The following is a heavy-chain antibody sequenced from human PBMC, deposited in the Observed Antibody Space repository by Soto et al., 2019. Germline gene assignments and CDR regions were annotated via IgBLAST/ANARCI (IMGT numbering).Heavy chain of an antibody. CDR3: ARGGDTMVRGVIIYYYYGMDV. CDR2: IHHSGST. J-gene: IGHJ6*02. CDR1: GYSISSGYY. Sequence: PSETLSLTCAVSGYSISSGYYWGWIRQPPGKGLEWIGSIHHSGSTYYKPSLKSRVTISLDTSRNQFSLRLSSVTAADTAVYYCARGGDTMVRGVIIYYYYGMDVWGQGTTVTVS. V-gene: IGHV4-38-2*01. D-gene: IGHD3-10*01.